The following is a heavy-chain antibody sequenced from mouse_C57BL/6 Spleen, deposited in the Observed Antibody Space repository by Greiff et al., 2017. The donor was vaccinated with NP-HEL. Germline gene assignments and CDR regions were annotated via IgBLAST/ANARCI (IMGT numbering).Heavy chain of an antibody. J-gene: IGHJ1*03. V-gene: IGHV3-6*01. CDR2: ISYDGSN. CDR3: ARDFYGNYGYFDV. D-gene: IGHD2-1*01. CDR1: GYSITSGYY. Sequence: EVKLVESGPGLVKPSQSLSLTCSVTGYSITSGYYWNWIRQFPGNKLEWMGYISYDGSNNYNPSLKNRISITRDTSKNQFFLKLNSVTTEDTATYYCARDFYGNYGYFDVWGTGTTVTVSS.